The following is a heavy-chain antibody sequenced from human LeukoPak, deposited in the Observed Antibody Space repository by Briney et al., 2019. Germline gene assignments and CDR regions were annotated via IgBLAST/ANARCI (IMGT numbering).Heavy chain of an antibody. V-gene: IGHV3-21*01. D-gene: IGHD3-10*01. CDR3: ARGNDWFDP. CDR2: IGSSSSYS. J-gene: IGHJ5*02. CDR1: GFTFSSYS. Sequence: GGSLRLSCVASGFTFSSYSMNWVRQAPGKGLEWVSSIGSSSSYSYYADSVKGRFTISRDNAKNSLYLQMNRLRAEDTAAYHCARGNDWFDPWGQGTLVTVSS.